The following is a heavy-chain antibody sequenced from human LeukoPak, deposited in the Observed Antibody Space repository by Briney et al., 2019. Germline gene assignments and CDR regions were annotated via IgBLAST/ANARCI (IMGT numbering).Heavy chain of an antibody. CDR2: IYYSGST. D-gene: IGHD4-17*01. CDR1: GGSISSYY. V-gene: IGHV4-59*08. Sequence: SETLPLTCTVSGGSISSYYWSWIRQPPGKGLEWIGYIYYSGSTNYNPFLKSRVTISVDTSKDQFSLKLSSVTAADTAVYYCARHTYGAPIEYWGQGTLVTVSS. J-gene: IGHJ4*02. CDR3: ARHTYGAPIEY.